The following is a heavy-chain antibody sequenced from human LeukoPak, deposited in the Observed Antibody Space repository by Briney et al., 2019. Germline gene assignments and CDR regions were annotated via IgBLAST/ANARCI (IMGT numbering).Heavy chain of an antibody. V-gene: IGHV3-23*01. CDR2: ISGSSGST. J-gene: IGHJ4*02. CDR1: GLTFSIYA. CDR3: AKDIYCTSDRCLTGFDY. Sequence: AGGSLRLSCAASGLTFSIYAMSWVRQAPGKRLEWVSGISGSSGSTYYADSVKGRSTVSRDNSKNTLYLQMNTLRAEDTAIYYCAKDIYCTSDRCLTGFDYWGRGTLVTVSS. D-gene: IGHD2-8*02.